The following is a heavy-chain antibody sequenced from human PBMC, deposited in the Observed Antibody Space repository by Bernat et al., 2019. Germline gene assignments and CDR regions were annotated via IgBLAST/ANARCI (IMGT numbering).Heavy chain of an antibody. J-gene: IGHJ4*02. V-gene: IGHV4-59*04. D-gene: IGHD2-2*02. CDR2: IYYSGST. Sequence: QVQLQESGPGLVKPSETLSLTCTVSGGSISSYYWSWIRQPPGKGLEWIGYIYYSGSTYYNPSLKSRVTISVDTSKNQFSLKLSSVTAADTAVYYCARHLRYCSSTSCYSTRHYFDYWGQGTLVTVSS. CDR1: GGSISSYY. CDR3: ARHLRYCSSTSCYSTRHYFDY.